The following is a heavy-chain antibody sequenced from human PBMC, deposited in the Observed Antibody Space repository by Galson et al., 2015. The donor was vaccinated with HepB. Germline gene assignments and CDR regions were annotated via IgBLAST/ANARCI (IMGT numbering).Heavy chain of an antibody. CDR1: GGSFSGYY. Sequence: LSLTCAVYGGSFSGYYWSWIRQPPGKGLEWIGEINHSGSTNYNPSLKSRVTISVDTSKNQFSLKLSSVTAADTAVYYCARNILWHRVAANWFDPWGQGTLVTVSS. CDR2: INHSGST. J-gene: IGHJ5*02. V-gene: IGHV4-34*01. CDR3: ARNILWHRVAANWFDP. D-gene: IGHD3-10*01.